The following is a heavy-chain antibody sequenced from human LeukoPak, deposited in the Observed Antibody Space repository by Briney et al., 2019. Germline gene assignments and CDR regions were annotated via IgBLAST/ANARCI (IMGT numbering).Heavy chain of an antibody. V-gene: IGHV3-33*01. CDR3: AREIFSSSGWYELGY. Sequence: TGGSLRLSCAASGFTFSSYGMHWVRQAPGKGLEWVAVIWYDGSNKYYADSVKGRFTISRDNSKNTLYLQMNSLRAEDTAVYYCAREIFSSSGWYELGYWGQGTLVTVSS. D-gene: IGHD6-19*01. J-gene: IGHJ4*02. CDR2: IWYDGSNK. CDR1: GFTFSSYG.